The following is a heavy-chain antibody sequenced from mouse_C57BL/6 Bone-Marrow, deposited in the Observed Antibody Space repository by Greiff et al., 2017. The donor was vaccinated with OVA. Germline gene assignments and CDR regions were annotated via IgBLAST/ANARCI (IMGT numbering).Heavy chain of an antibody. V-gene: IGHV1-63*01. CDR2: IYPGGGYT. D-gene: IGHD2-3*01. CDR1: GYTFTNYW. CDR3: ARDDGYCGGLAY. Sequence: QVQLQQSGAELVRPGTSVKMSCKASGYTFTNYWIGWAKQRPGHGLEWIGDIYPGGGYTNYNEKFKGKATLTADKSSSTAYMQFSSLTSEDSAIYYCARDDGYCGGLAYWGQGTLVTVSA. J-gene: IGHJ3*01.